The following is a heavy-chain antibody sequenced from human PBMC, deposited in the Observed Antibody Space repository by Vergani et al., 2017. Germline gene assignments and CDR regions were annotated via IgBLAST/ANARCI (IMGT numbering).Heavy chain of an antibody. J-gene: IGHJ4*02. CDR2: INPNSGGT. Sequence: QVQLVQSGAEVKKPGASVKVSCKASGYTFTGYYMHWVRQAPGQGLEWMGWINPNSGGTNYAQKFQGRVTMTRDTSISTAYMELSRLRSDDTAVYYCAKTYYYDSSGYLFLGFGPTDYWGQGTLVTVSS. CDR3: AKTYYYDSSGYLFLGFGPTDY. D-gene: IGHD3-22*01. CDR1: GYTFTGYY. V-gene: IGHV1-2*02.